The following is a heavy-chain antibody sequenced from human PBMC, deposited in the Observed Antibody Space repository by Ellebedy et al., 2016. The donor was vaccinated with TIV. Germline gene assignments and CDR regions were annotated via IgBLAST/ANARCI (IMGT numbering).Heavy chain of an antibody. CDR2: MYHFGTT. V-gene: IGHV4-4*02. J-gene: IGHJ4*02. D-gene: IGHD3-10*01. Sequence: MPSETLSLTCTVSGASVSSANRGNWIRQSPGTGLEGIGEMYHFGTTNYNPSLRGRVTIAVDKSNNQFSLKLSSVTAAEPAVYYCARADVRGAKFYFDLWGQGTLVTVSS. CDR1: GASVSSANR. CDR3: ARADVRGAKFYFDL.